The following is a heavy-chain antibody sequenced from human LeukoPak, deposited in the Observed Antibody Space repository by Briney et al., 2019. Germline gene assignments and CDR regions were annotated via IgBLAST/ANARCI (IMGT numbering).Heavy chain of an antibody. CDR2: IIPIFGTA. D-gene: IGHD3-9*01. Sequence: GSSVKVSCKASGGTFSSYAISCVRQAPGQGLEWMGGIIPIFGTANYAQKFQGRVTITADKSTSTAYMELSSLRSEDTAVYYCARVRSLRYFDWPYDYWGQGTLVTVSS. CDR1: GGTFSSYA. V-gene: IGHV1-69*06. CDR3: ARVRSLRYFDWPYDY. J-gene: IGHJ4*02.